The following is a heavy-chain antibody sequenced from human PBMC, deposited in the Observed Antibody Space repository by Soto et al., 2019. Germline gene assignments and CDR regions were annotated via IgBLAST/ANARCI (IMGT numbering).Heavy chain of an antibody. J-gene: IGHJ4*02. CDR3: ARDSRIDFWSGYYTY. CDR2: IIPIFGTA. CDR1: GGTFSSYA. Sequence: SVKVSCKASGGTFSSYAISWVRQAPGQGLEWMGGIIPIFGTANYAQKFQGRVTITADESTSTAYMELSSLRSEDTAVYYCARDSRIDFWSGYYTYWGQGTLVTLSS. D-gene: IGHD3-3*01. V-gene: IGHV1-69*13.